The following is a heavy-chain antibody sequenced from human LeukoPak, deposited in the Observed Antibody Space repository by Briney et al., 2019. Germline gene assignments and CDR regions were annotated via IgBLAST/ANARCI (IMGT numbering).Heavy chain of an antibody. Sequence: SETLSLTCAVYGGSFSGYYWSWIRQPPGKGLEWIGEINHSGSTNYNPSLKSRVTISVDTSKNQFSLKLSSVTAADTAVYYRARLGRYYYGSGSYPKRHFDYWGQGTLVTVSS. CDR3: ARLGRYYYGSGSYPKRHFDY. V-gene: IGHV4-34*01. CDR1: GGSFSGYY. D-gene: IGHD3-10*01. CDR2: INHSGST. J-gene: IGHJ4*02.